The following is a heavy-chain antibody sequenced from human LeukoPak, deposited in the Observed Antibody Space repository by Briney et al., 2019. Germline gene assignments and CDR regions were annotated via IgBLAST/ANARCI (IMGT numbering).Heavy chain of an antibody. CDR1: GGSFSGYY. V-gene: IGHV4-34*01. Sequence: PETLSLTCAVSGGSFSGYYWTWIRQPPGKGLEWIGEINHSGSANYNPSLKSRVTISLDTSKNQFSLNLSSVTAADTAVYYCARGQGTVTTHWGQGTLVTVSS. CDR2: INHSGSA. CDR3: ARGQGTVTTH. J-gene: IGHJ4*02. D-gene: IGHD4-17*01.